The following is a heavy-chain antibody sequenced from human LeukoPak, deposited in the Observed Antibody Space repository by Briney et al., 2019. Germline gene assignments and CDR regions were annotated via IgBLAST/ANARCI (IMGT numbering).Heavy chain of an antibody. CDR2: IIPIFGTA. CDR3: ARSTQRGSILEWYPSDY. V-gene: IGHV1-69*01. J-gene: IGHJ4*02. D-gene: IGHD3-3*01. CDR1: GGTFSSYA. Sequence: GASVKVSCKASGGTFSSYAISWVRQAPGQGLEWMGGIIPIFGTANYAQKFQGRVTITADESTSTAYMELSSLRSEDTAVYYCARSTQRGSILEWYPSDYWGQGTLVTVSS.